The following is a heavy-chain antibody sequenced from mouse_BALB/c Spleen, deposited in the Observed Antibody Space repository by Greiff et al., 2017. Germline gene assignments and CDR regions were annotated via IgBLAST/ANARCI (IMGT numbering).Heavy chain of an antibody. Sequence: QVQLQQSGAELAKPGASVKMSCKASGYTFTSYWMHWVKQRPGQGLEWIGYINPSTGYTEYNQKFKDKATLTADKSSSTAYMQLSSLTSEDSAVYYCARRDNTTVGDQAWFAYWGQGTLVTVSA. CDR2: INPSTGYT. CDR1: GYTFTSYW. CDR3: ARRDNTTVGDQAWFAY. J-gene: IGHJ3*01. D-gene: IGHD1-1*01. V-gene: IGHV1-7*01.